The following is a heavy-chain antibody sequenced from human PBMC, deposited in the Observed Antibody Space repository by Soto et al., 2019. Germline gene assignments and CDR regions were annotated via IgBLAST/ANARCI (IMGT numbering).Heavy chain of an antibody. CDR3: ARAMYNWNAKTGYYYYYMDV. CDR2: IYYSGST. V-gene: IGHV4-59*01. D-gene: IGHD1-20*01. CDR1: GGSISSYY. J-gene: IGHJ6*03. Sequence: PSETQSLTYTVSGGSISSYYWSWIRQPPGKGLEWIGYIYYSGSTNYNPSLKSRVTISVDTSKNQFSLKLSSVTAADTAVYYCARAMYNWNAKTGYYYYYMDVWGKGTTVTVSS.